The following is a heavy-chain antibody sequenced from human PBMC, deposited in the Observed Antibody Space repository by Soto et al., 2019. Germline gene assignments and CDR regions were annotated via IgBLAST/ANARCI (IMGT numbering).Heavy chain of an antibody. CDR1: CGSVINSNYY. Sequence: SETLSLTCTFSCGSVINSNYYWGWIRQSPGRGLEWIGSVYYRGRSYSKSSVKSRVTISVDTSKNQFSLNLNSVTASDTAVYFCVSQRTSVLTQAYFDYWGPGALVTVSS. J-gene: IGHJ4*02. CDR3: VSQRTSVLTQAYFDY. CDR2: VYYRGRS. V-gene: IGHV4-39*01. D-gene: IGHD2-8*01.